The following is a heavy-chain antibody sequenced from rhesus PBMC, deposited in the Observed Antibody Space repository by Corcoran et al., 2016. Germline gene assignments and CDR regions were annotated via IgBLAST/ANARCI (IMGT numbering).Heavy chain of an antibody. Sequence: QVQLQESGPGLVKHSETPSLTCAVSGGSISSSNWWSWIRQPPGKGIEWIGYIMRRNGSNYYNPALKSRVTRSTDTAKNQCALKLSSGTAADTAGDYGARGQYSRRNAFDVWGQGLRVTVSA. CDR3: ARGQYSRRNAFDV. CDR1: GGSISSSNW. V-gene: IGHV4-65*01. J-gene: IGHJ3*01. D-gene: IGHD2-15*01. CDR2: IMRRNGSN.